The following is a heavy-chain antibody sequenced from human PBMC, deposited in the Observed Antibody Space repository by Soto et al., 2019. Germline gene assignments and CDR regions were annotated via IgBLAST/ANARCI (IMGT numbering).Heavy chain of an antibody. D-gene: IGHD4-17*01. J-gene: IGHJ6*03. V-gene: IGHV4-31*03. CDR2: IYYSGST. Sequence: QVQLQESGPGLVKPSQTLSLTCTVSGGSISSGGYYWSWIRQHPGKGLEWIGYIYYSGSTYYNPSLKTRVTISVDTSKNQFSLKLSSVTAADTAVYYCARAVTTRTYYYYYMDVWGKGTTVTVSS. CDR3: ARAVTTRTYYYYYMDV. CDR1: GGSISSGGYY.